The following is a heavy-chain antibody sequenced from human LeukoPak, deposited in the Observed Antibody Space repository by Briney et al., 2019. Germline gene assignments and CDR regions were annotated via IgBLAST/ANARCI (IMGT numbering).Heavy chain of an antibody. CDR1: GFTFVNYA. Sequence: GGSLRLSCAASGFTFVNYAMNWVRQAPGKGLEWVADIYNTGDYTYYAHPVRGRFTISRDNSKNTPYLQMDSLRDEDTALYYCAKSGARWSHFDSWGQGALVTVSS. CDR3: AKSGARWSHFDS. V-gene: IGHV3-23*05. J-gene: IGHJ4*02. CDR2: IYNTGDYT. D-gene: IGHD3-3*01.